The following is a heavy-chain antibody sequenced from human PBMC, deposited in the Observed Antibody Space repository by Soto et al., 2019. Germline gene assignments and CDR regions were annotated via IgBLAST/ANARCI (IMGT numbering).Heavy chain of an antibody. CDR1: GGSISSSSYY. D-gene: IGHD3-3*01. CDR3: ARRYDFWSGLPTAPFDI. J-gene: IGHJ3*02. V-gene: IGHV4-39*01. CDR2: IYYSGST. Sequence: QLQLQESGPGLVKPSETLSLTCTVSGGSISSSSYYWGWIRQPPGKGLEWIGSIYYSGSTYYNPSLKSRVTISVDTSKNQFSLKLSSVTAADTAVYYCARRYDFWSGLPTAPFDIWGQGTMVTVSS.